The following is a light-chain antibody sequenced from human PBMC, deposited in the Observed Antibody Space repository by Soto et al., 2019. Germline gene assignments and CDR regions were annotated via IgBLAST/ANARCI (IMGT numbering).Light chain of an antibody. CDR3: QQYGSSSGT. V-gene: IGKV3D-20*01. Sequence: EIVLTQSPATLSLSPGERATLSCGASQSVSSSYLAWYQQKPGLAPRLLIYDRSSRVTGIPDRFSGSGSGTDFTLTISRLEPEDFALYYCQQYGSSSGTFGQGTRLEIK. CDR2: DRS. CDR1: QSVSSSY. J-gene: IGKJ5*01.